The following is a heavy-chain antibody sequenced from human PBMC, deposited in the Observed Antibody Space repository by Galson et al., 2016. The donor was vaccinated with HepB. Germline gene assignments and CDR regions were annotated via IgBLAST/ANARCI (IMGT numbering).Heavy chain of an antibody. CDR1: GYSFTNYW. V-gene: IGHV5-51*01. CDR2: IYPGDSDA. J-gene: IGHJ5*02. Sequence: QSGAEVKRPGESLKISCKASGYSFTNYWIGWVLQMPGKGLEWMGSIYPGDSDATYNPSFEGQVSISVDKSISTAYLQWSSLKASDTAIYYCARRPTADNWFDPWGQGTLVTVSS. CDR3: ARRPTADNWFDP. D-gene: IGHD4-17*01.